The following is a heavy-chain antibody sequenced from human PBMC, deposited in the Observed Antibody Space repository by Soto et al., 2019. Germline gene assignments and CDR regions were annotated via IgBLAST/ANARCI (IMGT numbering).Heavy chain of an antibody. J-gene: IGHJ4*02. Sequence: PGGSLRLSCAASGFTFSNAWMSWVRQAPGKGLEWVGRIKSKTDGGTTDYAAPVKGRFTISRDDSKNTLYLQMNSLKTEDTAVYYCTTNTLVVVAAFSADYWGQGTLVTVSS. CDR3: TTNTLVVVAAFSADY. CDR1: GFTFSNAW. V-gene: IGHV3-15*01. CDR2: IKSKTDGGTT. D-gene: IGHD2-15*01.